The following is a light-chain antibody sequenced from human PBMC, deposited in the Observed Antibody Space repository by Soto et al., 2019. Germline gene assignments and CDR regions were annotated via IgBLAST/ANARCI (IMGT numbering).Light chain of an antibody. J-gene: IGLJ2*01. CDR2: DVS. CDR3: SSFSSMTREV. Sequence: QSALTQPRSVSGPPGQSVSISCSGTSSDVGTYNYVSWYQQHPGKAPKLMIYDVSKRPSGVPDRFSGSKSGNTASLTISGLQTEDEADYSCSSFSSMTREVFGGGTKLTVL. CDR1: SSDVGTYNY. V-gene: IGLV2-11*01.